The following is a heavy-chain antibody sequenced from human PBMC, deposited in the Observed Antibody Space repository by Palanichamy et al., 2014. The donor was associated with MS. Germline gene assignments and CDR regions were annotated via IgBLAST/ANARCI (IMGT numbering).Heavy chain of an antibody. D-gene: IGHD2/OR15-2a*01. V-gene: IGHV4-4*02. CDR2: IYHSGST. CDR1: GGSISSGNW. J-gene: IGHJ3*02. CDR3: AKNMPIWGAFDI. Sequence: QVRLQESGPGLVKPSGTLSLTCAVSGGSISSGNWWSWLRQPPGKGLEWIAEIYHSGSTNYNPSLKSRVTISVDKSKNQFPLRLTSVTAADTAVYYCAKNMPIWGAFDIWGQGTMVTVSS.